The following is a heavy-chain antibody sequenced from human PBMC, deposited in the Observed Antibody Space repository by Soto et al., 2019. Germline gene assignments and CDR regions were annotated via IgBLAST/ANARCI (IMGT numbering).Heavy chain of an antibody. J-gene: IGHJ6*02. V-gene: IGHV4-34*01. CDR2: INHSGST. CDR3: ARCLGVRFLEWLLYGYGMDV. D-gene: IGHD3-3*01. Sequence: TSETLSLTCAVYGGPFSGYYWSWIRQPPGKGLEWIGEINHSGSTNYNPSLKRRVTISVDTSKNQFSRTLSSVTAADTAVYYCARCLGVRFLEWLLYGYGMDVWGQGTTVTVSS. CDR1: GGPFSGYY.